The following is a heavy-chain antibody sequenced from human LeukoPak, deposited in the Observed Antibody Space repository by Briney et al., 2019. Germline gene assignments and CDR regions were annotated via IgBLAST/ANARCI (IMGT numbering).Heavy chain of an antibody. Sequence: SVKVSCKASGGTFSSYAISWVRQAPGQGLEWMGGIIPIFGIANYAQKFQGRVTITTDESTSTAYMELSSLRSEDTAVYYCARVVEMATINWFDPWGQGTLVTVSS. CDR2: IIPIFGIA. CDR3: ARVVEMATINWFDP. D-gene: IGHD5-24*01. V-gene: IGHV1-69*05. CDR1: GGTFSSYA. J-gene: IGHJ5*02.